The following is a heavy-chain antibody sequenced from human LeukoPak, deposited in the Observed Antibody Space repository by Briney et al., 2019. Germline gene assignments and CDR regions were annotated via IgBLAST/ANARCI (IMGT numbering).Heavy chain of an antibody. CDR1: GYNFNDYY. Sequence: ASVKVSCTSSGYNFNDYYMHWVRQAPGQGLEWMGRINPNIADDTDTAQKFQGRVTMTRDTSITTAYMALSRLTSDDTAVYFCARDAVAEWAEYYFDYWGQGTLVTVSS. CDR2: INPNIADDT. J-gene: IGHJ4*02. V-gene: IGHV1-2*06. CDR3: ARDAVAEWAEYYFDY. D-gene: IGHD6-19*01.